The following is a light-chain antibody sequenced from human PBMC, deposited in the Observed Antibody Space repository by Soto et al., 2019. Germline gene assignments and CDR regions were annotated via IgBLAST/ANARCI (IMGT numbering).Light chain of an antibody. J-gene: IGKJ1*01. V-gene: IGKV1-39*01. CDR2: AAS. CDR3: QQAYGAPPT. CDR1: QSITTC. Sequence: DIQVTQSPSSLSASVGDRVTITCRASQSITTCLNWYQQKPGNAPKLLIYAASSLQTGVPSRFSGSGSGTDFTLTISSLQREDFATYYWQQAYGAPPTFGQGTKVEIK.